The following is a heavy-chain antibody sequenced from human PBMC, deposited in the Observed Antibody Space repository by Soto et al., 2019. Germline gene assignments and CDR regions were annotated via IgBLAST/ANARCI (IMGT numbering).Heavy chain of an antibody. CDR1: GGTFSSYA. CDR3: ARNREAMATSHGPFDY. J-gene: IGHJ4*02. CDR2: IIPIFGTA. D-gene: IGHD5-12*01. Sequence: SVKVSCKASGGTFSSYAISWVRQAPGQGLEWMGGIIPIFGTANYAQKFQGRVTITADESTSTAYMELSSLRSEDTAVYYCARNREAMATSHGPFDYWGQGTLVTVSS. V-gene: IGHV1-69*13.